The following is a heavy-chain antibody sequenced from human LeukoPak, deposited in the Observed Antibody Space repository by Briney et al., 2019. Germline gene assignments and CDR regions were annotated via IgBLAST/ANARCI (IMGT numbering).Heavy chain of an antibody. CDR1: GGSISSGDYY. CDR2: IYYSGST. D-gene: IGHD3-3*01. CDR3: ARGKLDWPGIPRGYSALVWFDP. Sequence: PSQTLSLTCTVSGGSISSGDYYWSWIRQPPGKGLEWIGYIYYSGSTYYNPSLKSRVTISVDTSKNQFSLKLSTVTAADTAVYYCARGKLDWPGIPRGYSALVWFDPWGQGTLVTVSS. J-gene: IGHJ5*02. V-gene: IGHV4-30-4*01.